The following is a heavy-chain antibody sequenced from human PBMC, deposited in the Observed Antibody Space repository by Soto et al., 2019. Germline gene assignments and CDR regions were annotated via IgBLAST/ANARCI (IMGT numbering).Heavy chain of an antibody. CDR1: GFTFSSYG. J-gene: IGHJ6*02. Sequence: QVQLVESGGGVVQPGRSLRLSCAASGFTFSSYGMHWVRQAPGKGLEWVAVIWYDGSNKYYADSVKGRFTISRDNSKNTLYLQMNSLRAEDTAVYYCARDKEASWTKDTGYYYGMDVWGQGTTVTVSS. CDR3: ARDKEASWTKDTGYYYGMDV. D-gene: IGHD2-2*01. CDR2: IWYDGSNK. V-gene: IGHV3-33*01.